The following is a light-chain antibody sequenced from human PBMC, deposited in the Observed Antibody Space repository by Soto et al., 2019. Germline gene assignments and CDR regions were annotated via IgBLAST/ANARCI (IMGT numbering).Light chain of an antibody. CDR3: CSYAGSSLYV. CDR2: EVS. V-gene: IGLV2-23*02. J-gene: IGLJ1*01. CDR1: NSDVGIYDF. Sequence: QSVLTQPASVSGTPGQSITISCTGSNSDVGIYDFVSWYQHHPGRAPKLIVSEVSHRPSGVSNRFSGSKSGNTASLTISGLQAEDEADYYCCSYAGSSLYVFGTGTKLTVL.